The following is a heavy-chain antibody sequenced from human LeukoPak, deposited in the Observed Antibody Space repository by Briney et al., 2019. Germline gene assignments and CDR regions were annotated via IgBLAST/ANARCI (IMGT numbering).Heavy chain of an antibody. CDR2: IYTSVCT. J-gene: IGHJ5*02. CDR1: VGSISRYY. V-gene: IGHV4-4*07. D-gene: IGHD2-2*03. CDR3: TVDIGVVPAARRFDA. Sequence: SEALSLTCVLSVGSISRYYWRWIRQPAGKGLEWIGRIYTSVCTSYNPSLQSRVTTPVHKSKHKSSRMLSSVTAADRAVHYFTVDIGVVPAARRFDAWGQGTLVTVPS.